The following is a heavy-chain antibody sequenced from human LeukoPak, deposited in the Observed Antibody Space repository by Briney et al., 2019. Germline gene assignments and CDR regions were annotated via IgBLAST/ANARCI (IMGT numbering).Heavy chain of an antibody. Sequence: GGSLRLSCVASGFTFSSYWMHWVRQAPGKGLVWVSRINSDGSSTNYADSVKGRFTISRDNAKNTLYLQMNSLGAEDTAVYYCARDRGSFTGYYDSSGYVFWGQGTLVTVSS. J-gene: IGHJ4*02. D-gene: IGHD3-22*01. V-gene: IGHV3-74*01. CDR1: GFTFSSYW. CDR3: ARDRGSFTGYYDSSGYVF. CDR2: INSDGSST.